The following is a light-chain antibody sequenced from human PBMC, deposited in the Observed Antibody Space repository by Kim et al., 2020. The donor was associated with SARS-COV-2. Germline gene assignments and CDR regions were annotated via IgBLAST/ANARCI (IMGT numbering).Light chain of an antibody. J-gene: IGKJ2*01. CDR1: QGIGSW. Sequence: SPAVGDTVTITCRASQGIGSWLAWYQQKPGKAPNLLIYSASSLQSGVPSRFSGSGIGTDFTLTITSLQPEDFATYYCQQANTFPYTFGQGTKLEIK. CDR3: QQANTFPYT. CDR2: SAS. V-gene: IGKV1-12*01.